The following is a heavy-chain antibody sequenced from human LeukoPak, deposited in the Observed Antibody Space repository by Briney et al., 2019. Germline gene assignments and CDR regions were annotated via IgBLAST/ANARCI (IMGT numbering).Heavy chain of an antibody. J-gene: IGHJ6*02. CDR1: GYTFTSYD. CDR2: MNPNSGNT. Sequence: ASVEVSCKASGYTFTSYDINWVRQATGQGLEWMGWMNPNSGNTGYAQKFQGRVTMTRNTSISTAYMELSSLRSEDTAVYYCAGENYDFWSGYLYYYYGMDVWGQGTTVTVSS. D-gene: IGHD3-3*01. V-gene: IGHV1-8*01. CDR3: AGENYDFWSGYLYYYYGMDV.